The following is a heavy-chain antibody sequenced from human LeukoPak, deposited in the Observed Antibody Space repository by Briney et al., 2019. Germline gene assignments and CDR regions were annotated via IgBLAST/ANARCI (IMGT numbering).Heavy chain of an antibody. CDR1: GGSISRDY. D-gene: IGHD2-2*01. CDR3: ARVAPTTIVVVPAAMFYWFDP. Sequence: SETLSLTCTVSGGSISRDYWSWIRRPPGKGLEWIGYIDYAGRTNYNPSLKSRVTISVDTSKNQFSLKLSSVTAADTAVYYCARVAPTTIVVVPAAMFYWFDPWGQGTLVTVSS. CDR2: IDYAGRT. V-gene: IGHV4-59*01. J-gene: IGHJ5*02.